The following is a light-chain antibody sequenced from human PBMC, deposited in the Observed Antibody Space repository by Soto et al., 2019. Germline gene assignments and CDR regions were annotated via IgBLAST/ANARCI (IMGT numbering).Light chain of an antibody. CDR2: DVT. V-gene: IGLV2-14*03. Sequence: QSVLTQPASVSGSPGQSITISCTGTSSDVGGYNSVSWYQQHPGKAPKLMIYDVTNRPSGVSNRFSGSKSGNTASLTISGLQAEDEADYYCSSYTSRSTLVVFGGGTKLTVL. CDR1: SSDVGGYNS. J-gene: IGLJ2*01. CDR3: SSYTSRSTLVV.